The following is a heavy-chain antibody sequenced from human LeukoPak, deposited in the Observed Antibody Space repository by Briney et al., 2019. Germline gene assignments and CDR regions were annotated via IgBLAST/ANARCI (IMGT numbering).Heavy chain of an antibody. CDR1: GGSISGYY. V-gene: IGHV4-34*01. J-gene: IGHJ1*01. CDR3: ASGYSSTWYPQH. Sequence: SETLSLTCTVSGGSISGYYCSWIRQPPGKGLEWIGEINHSGRINYNTSLKSRVTISLDTSKNQFSLKLSSVTAADTAVYYCASGYSSTWYPQHWGLGTLVTVSS. D-gene: IGHD6-13*01. CDR2: INHSGRI.